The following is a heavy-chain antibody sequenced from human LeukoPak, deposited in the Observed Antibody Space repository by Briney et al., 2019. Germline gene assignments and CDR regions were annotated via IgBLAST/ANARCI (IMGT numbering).Heavy chain of an antibody. Sequence: SETLSLTCTVSGGSISSGSYYWSWIRQPAGKGLEWIGRMYTSGSTSYNPSLKSRVTISVDTSKNQFSLKLSSVTAADTAVYYCARDNIRWENDLNAFDIRGQGTMVTVSS. V-gene: IGHV4-61*02. CDR2: MYTSGST. CDR3: ARDNIRWENDLNAFDI. J-gene: IGHJ3*02. D-gene: IGHD3-3*01. CDR1: GGSISSGSYY.